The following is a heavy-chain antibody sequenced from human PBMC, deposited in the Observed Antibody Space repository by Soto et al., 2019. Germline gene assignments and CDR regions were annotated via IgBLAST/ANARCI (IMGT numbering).Heavy chain of an antibody. CDR2: ISYDGSNK. Sequence: QVQLVESGGGVVQPGRSLRLSCAASGFTFSSYAMHWVRQAPGKGLEWVAVISYDGSNKYYADSVKGRFTISRDNSKNTLYLQMNSLRAEDTAVYYCARDKPTPSGPHGSFDYWGQGTLVTVSS. J-gene: IGHJ4*02. CDR1: GFTFSSYA. D-gene: IGHD3-10*01. V-gene: IGHV3-30-3*01. CDR3: ARDKPTPSGPHGSFDY.